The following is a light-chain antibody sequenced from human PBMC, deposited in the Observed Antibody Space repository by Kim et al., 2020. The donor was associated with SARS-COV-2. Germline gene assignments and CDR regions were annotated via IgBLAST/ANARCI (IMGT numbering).Light chain of an antibody. Sequence: GRSLTITCTESSSDVGGWDFVSWYQQRPGAAPKLVIYEVTKRPSGVPDRFSGSKSGNTASLTVSGLQADDEADYYCSSYADNNNLVFGGGTKVTVL. CDR1: SSDVGGWDF. V-gene: IGLV2-8*01. CDR3: SSYADNNNLV. CDR2: EVT. J-gene: IGLJ3*02.